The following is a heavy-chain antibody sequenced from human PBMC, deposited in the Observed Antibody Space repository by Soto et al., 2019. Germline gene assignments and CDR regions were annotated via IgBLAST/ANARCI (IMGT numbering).Heavy chain of an antibody. CDR2: TRNKANSYTT. D-gene: IGHD3-22*01. CDR3: AREGSSNGPDYEY. J-gene: IGHJ4*02. V-gene: IGHV3-72*01. CDR1: GGSISSSNYY. Sequence: LSLTCSVSGGSISSSNYYWGWIRQPPGKGLEWVGRTRNKANSYTTDYAAFVKGRFTISRDYSKNLIYLQMNSLKAEDTAVYYCAREGSSNGPDYEYWGQGTLVTVSS.